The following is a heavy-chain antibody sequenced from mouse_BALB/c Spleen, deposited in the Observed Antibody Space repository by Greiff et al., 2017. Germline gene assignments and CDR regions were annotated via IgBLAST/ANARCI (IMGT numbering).Heavy chain of an antibody. D-gene: IGHD1-1*01. CDR3: AKITTVVGAMDY. V-gene: IGHV5-6-5*01. CDR1: GFTFSSYA. J-gene: IGHJ4*01. Sequence: DGMLVESGGGLVKPGGSLKLSCAASGFTFSSYAMSWVRQTPEKRLEWVASISSGGSTYYPDSVKGRFTISRDNARNILYLQMSSLRSEDTAMYYCAKITTVVGAMDYWGQGTSVTVSS. CDR2: ISSGGST.